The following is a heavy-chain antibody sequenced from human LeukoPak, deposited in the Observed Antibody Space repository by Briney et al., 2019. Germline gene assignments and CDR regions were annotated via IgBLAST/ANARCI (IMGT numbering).Heavy chain of an antibody. D-gene: IGHD3-22*01. J-gene: IGHJ4*02. V-gene: IGHV3-23*01. Sequence: GGSLRLSCAASGFTFSSYAMSWVRQAPGKGLEWVPAISGSGGSTYYADSVKGRFTISRDNSKNTLYLQMNSLRAEDTAVYYCAKIHDSSGYPADYWGQGTLVTVSS. CDR3: AKIHDSSGYPADY. CDR1: GFTFSSYA. CDR2: ISGSGGST.